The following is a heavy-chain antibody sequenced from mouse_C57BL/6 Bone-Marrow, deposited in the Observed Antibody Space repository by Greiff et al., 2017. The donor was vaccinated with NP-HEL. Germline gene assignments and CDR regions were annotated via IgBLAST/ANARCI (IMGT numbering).Heavy chain of an antibody. Sequence: EVQVVESGGGLVKPGGSLKLSCAASGFTFSSYAMSWVRQTPEKRLEWVATISDGGSYTYYPDNVKGRFTISRDNAKNNLYLQMSHLKSEDTAMYYCARETGTYYFDYWGQGTTLTVSS. CDR1: GFTFSSYA. V-gene: IGHV5-4*01. J-gene: IGHJ2*01. CDR2: ISDGGSYT. CDR3: ARETGTYYFDY. D-gene: IGHD4-1*01.